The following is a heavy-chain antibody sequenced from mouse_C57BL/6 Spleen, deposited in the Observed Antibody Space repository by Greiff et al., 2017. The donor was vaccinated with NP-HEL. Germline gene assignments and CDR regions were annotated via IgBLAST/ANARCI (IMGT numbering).Heavy chain of an antibody. D-gene: IGHD1-1*01. CDR3: ARASYYYGSSYVWYFDV. CDR1: GFTFSDYY. V-gene: IGHV5-16*01. J-gene: IGHJ1*03. Sequence: EVKLMESEGGLVQPGSSMKLSCTASGFTFSDYYMAWVRQVPEKGLEWVANINYDGSSTYYLDSLKSRFIISRDNAKNILYLQMSSLKSEDTATYYCARASYYYGSSYVWYFDVWGTGTTVTVSS. CDR2: INYDGSST.